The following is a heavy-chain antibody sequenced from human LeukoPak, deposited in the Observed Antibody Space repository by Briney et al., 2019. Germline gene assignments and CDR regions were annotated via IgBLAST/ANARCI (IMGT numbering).Heavy chain of an antibody. CDR1: GFTVRNNY. CDR2: IYSGGGT. Sequence: GGSLRLSCAASGFTVRNNYMSWVRRAPGKGLEWISVIYSGGGTSYADSVKGRFTISRDNSKNTLYLQMNSLSAEDTAVYYCARDVVWGQGALVTVSS. J-gene: IGHJ4*02. CDR3: ARDVV. V-gene: IGHV3-53*05. D-gene: IGHD2-15*01.